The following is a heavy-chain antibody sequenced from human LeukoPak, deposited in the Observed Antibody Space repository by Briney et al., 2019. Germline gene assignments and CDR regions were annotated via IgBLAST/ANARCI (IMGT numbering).Heavy chain of an antibody. Sequence: PGGSLRLSCAASGFAFSNYAMSWVRQVPGKGLEWVSGISGDGGSTYYADSVKGRFTISRGSSENALYLQMNSLRAEDTAVYYCAKTSKYSTTWYDYWGQGTLVTVSS. V-gene: IGHV3-23*01. CDR2: ISGDGGST. D-gene: IGHD6-13*01. CDR1: GFAFSNYA. CDR3: AKTSKYSTTWYDY. J-gene: IGHJ4*02.